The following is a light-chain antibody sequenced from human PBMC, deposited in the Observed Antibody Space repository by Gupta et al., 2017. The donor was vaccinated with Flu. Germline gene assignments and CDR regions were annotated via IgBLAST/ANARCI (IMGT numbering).Light chain of an antibody. Sequence: DTQMTQSPSSLSASVGDRVTITCQASQDISNHLNWYQQKVGKAPNLLIYDASNLETGVPSRFSGGGSGTHFTLTISSLQSEDIATYFCQQYETVPLTVGGGTKLEIK. CDR3: QQYETVPLT. V-gene: IGKV1-33*01. J-gene: IGKJ4*01. CDR1: QDISNH. CDR2: DAS.